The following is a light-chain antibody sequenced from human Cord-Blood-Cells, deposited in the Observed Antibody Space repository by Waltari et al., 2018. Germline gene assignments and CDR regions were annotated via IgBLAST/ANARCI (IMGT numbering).Light chain of an antibody. CDR3: SSYTSSSTWV. CDR2: DVS. J-gene: IGLJ3*02. V-gene: IGLV2-14*01. Sequence: QSALTQPASVSGSPGQSITISCTGTSSDVGGYNYVSWYQQHPGKAPKLMIYDVSNRPSGVSNRFSGAKSGHTASLTSSGLQADDEDDYYCSSYTSSSTWVFGGGTKLTVL. CDR1: SSDVGGYNY.